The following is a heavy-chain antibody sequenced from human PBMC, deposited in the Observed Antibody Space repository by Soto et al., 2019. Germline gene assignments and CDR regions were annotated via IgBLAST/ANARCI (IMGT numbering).Heavy chain of an antibody. CDR3: ARDGTLYDSSAYYYLY. D-gene: IGHD3-22*01. CDR2: ITPMFGTP. V-gene: IGHV1-69*13. Sequence: SVKVSCKASGYTLTDNYMHWVREAPGQGLEWMGGITPMFGTPNYAQKFQGRVTITADESTSTAYMELSSLRSEDTAMYYCARDGTLYDSSAYYYLYWGQGTLVTVSS. J-gene: IGHJ4*02. CDR1: GYTLTDNY.